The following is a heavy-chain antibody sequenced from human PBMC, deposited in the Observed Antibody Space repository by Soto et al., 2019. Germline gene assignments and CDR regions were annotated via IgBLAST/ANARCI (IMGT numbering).Heavy chain of an antibody. D-gene: IGHD6-6*01. CDR1: GYTFTSYD. J-gene: IGHJ6*03. V-gene: IGHV1-8*01. CDR3: ARGPLVEGVYYYYYMDV. CDR2: MNPNSGNT. Sequence: ASVKVCCKASGYTFTSYDSNWVRQATGQGLEWMGWMNPNSGNTGYAQKFQGRVTMTRNTSISTAYMELSSLRSEDTAVYYCARGPLVEGVYYYYYMDVWGKGTTVTVSS.